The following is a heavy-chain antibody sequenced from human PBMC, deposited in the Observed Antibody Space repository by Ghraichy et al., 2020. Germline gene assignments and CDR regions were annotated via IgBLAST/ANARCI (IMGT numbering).Heavy chain of an antibody. D-gene: IGHD6-13*01. CDR2: IYSGGST. CDR3: AREDSSSWSPQHYYYYGMDV. V-gene: IGHV3-66*01. J-gene: IGHJ6*02. Sequence: LSLTCAASGFTVSSNYMSWVRQAPGKGLEWVSVIYSGGSTYYADSVKGRFTISRDNSKNTLYLQMNSLRAEDTAVYYCAREDSSSWSPQHYYYYGMDVWGQGTTVTVSS. CDR1: GFTVSSNY.